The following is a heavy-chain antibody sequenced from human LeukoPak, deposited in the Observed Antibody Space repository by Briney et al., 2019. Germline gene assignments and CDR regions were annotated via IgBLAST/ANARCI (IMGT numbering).Heavy chain of an antibody. D-gene: IGHD1-26*01. Sequence: GGSLRLSCAASGFTFSNYAMNWVRQAPGKGLEWVAVISYDGSNKYYADSVKGRFTISRDNSKNTLYLQMNSLRAEDTAVYYCARDPYSGSFHGAFDIWGQGTMVTVSS. V-gene: IGHV3-30-3*01. CDR2: ISYDGSNK. CDR3: ARDPYSGSFHGAFDI. CDR1: GFTFSNYA. J-gene: IGHJ3*02.